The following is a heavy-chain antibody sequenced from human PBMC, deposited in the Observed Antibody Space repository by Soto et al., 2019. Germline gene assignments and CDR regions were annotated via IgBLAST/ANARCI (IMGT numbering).Heavy chain of an antibody. CDR3: ARDPDYYDSSGYYPEYFQH. D-gene: IGHD3-22*01. V-gene: IGHV3-48*02. CDR1: GFTFSSYS. CDR2: ISSSSSTI. J-gene: IGHJ1*01. Sequence: GGSLRLSCAASGFTFSSYSMNWVRQAPGKGLEWVSYISSSSSTIYYADSVKGRFTISRDNAKNSLHLQMNSLRDEDTAVYYCARDPDYYDSSGYYPEYFQHWGQGTLVTVSS.